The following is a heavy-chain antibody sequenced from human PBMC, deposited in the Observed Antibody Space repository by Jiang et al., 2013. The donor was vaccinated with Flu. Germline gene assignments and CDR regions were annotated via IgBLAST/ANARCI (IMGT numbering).Heavy chain of an antibody. V-gene: IGHV3-48*02. CDR2: ISSSSSTI. CDR1: GFTFSSYS. D-gene: IGHD3-3*01. CDR3: ARDAIFGVVIIDYYMDV. Sequence: GLVQPGGSLRLSCAASGFTFSSYSMNWVRQAPGKGLEWVSYISSSSSTIYYADSVKGRFTISRDNAKNSLYLQMNSLRDEDTAVYYCARDAIFGVVIIDYYMDVWGKGTTVTVSS. J-gene: IGHJ6*03.